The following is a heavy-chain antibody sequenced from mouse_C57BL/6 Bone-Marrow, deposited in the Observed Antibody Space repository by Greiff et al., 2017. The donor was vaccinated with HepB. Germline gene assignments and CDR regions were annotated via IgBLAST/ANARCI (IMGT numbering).Heavy chain of an antibody. V-gene: IGHV1-52*01. CDR3: ARSGIYDGYTLGFDY. D-gene: IGHD2-3*01. CDR1: GYTFTSYW. Sequence: QVQLQQPGAELVRPGSSVKLSCKASGYTFTSYWMHWVKQRPIQGLEWIGNIDPSDSETHYNQKFKDKATLTVDKSSSTAYMQLSSLTSEDSAVYYCARSGIYDGYTLGFDYWGQGTTLTVSS. CDR2: IDPSDSET. J-gene: IGHJ2*01.